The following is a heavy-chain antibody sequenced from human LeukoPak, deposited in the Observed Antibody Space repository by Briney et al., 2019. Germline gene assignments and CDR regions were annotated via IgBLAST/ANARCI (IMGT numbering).Heavy chain of an antibody. CDR3: AREGPSGYSSGWSDY. Sequence: GGSLRLSCAASGFTFSSYSMNWVRQAPGKGLEWVSSISSSSSYIYYADSVKGRFTISRDNAKNSLYLQMNSLRAEDTAVYYCAREGPSGYSSGWSDYWGQGTLVTVSS. D-gene: IGHD6-19*01. CDR2: ISSSSSYI. V-gene: IGHV3-21*01. CDR1: GFTFSSYS. J-gene: IGHJ4*02.